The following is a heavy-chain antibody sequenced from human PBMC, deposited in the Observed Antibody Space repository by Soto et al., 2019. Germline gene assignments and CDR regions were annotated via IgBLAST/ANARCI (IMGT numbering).Heavy chain of an antibody. CDR2: IWYDGSNK. CDR1: GFTFSSYG. D-gene: IGHD6-19*01. CDR3: ATSHQPSSSGWYLD. V-gene: IGHV3-33*01. Sequence: HPGGSLRLSCAASGFTFSSYGMHWVRQAPGKGLEWVAVIWYDGSNKYYADSVKGRFTISRDNSKNTLYLQMNSLRAEDTAVYYCATSHQPSSSGWYLDWGQGTLVTVSS. J-gene: IGHJ4*02.